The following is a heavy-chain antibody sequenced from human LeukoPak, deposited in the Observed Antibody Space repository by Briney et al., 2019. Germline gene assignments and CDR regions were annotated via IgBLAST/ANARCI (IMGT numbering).Heavy chain of an antibody. V-gene: IGHV3-23*01. CDR1: GFTFSDYA. Sequence: PGGSLRLSCTASGFTFSDYAMNWIRQAPGKGLEWVSTISHSAHGIFYTDSVKGRFTISRDNSNNTLYLQMNSLRAEDTAVYYCARVFGDFSYMDVWGKGTTVTVSS. CDR2: ISHSAHGI. CDR3: ARVFGDFSYMDV. D-gene: IGHD3-16*01. J-gene: IGHJ6*03.